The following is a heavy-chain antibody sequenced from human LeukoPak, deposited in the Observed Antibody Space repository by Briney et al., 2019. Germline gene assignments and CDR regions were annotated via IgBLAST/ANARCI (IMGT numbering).Heavy chain of an antibody. D-gene: IGHD3-10*01. V-gene: IGHV4-39*07. CDR1: GGSISGSNYY. J-gene: IGHJ1*01. CDR2: IPYSVST. CDR3: ASHSSGHGSGGYSEYFQH. Sequence: SETLSLTCTVSGGSISGSNYYWGWIRQPPGKGLEWIGSIPYSVSTYYNPSLKSRVTISVDTSKNQFSLKLSSVTAADTAVYYCASHSSGHGSGGYSEYFQHWGQGTLVTVSS.